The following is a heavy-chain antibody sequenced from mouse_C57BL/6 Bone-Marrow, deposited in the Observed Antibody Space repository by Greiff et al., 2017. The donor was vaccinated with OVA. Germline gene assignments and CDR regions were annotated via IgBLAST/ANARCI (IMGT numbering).Heavy chain of an antibody. CDR3: ARGTTVGHDWFAY. Sequence: QVQLKESGAELVRPGASVKLSCKASGYTFTSYGISWVKQRTGQGLEWIGDIYPRSGSTYYNEKFKGKATLTADKSSSTAYMELRSLTSEDSAVYYCARGTTVGHDWFAYWGQGTLVTVSA. CDR2: IYPRSGST. J-gene: IGHJ3*01. CDR1: GYTFTSYG. D-gene: IGHD1-1*01. V-gene: IGHV1-81*01.